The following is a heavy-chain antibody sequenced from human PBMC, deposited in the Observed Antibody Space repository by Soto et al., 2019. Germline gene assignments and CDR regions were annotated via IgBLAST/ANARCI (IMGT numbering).Heavy chain of an antibody. CDR3: AREGGVPGAFDF. CDR1: GGTFSSFT. J-gene: IGHJ4*02. D-gene: IGHD7-27*01. Sequence: GASVKVSCKASGGTFSSFTISWVRQAPGQGLEWMGGITPIFGTANYAQNFQGRVTIIADESTSTAYMELSSLRSGDTAVYYCAREGGVPGAFDFWGQGTLVTVSS. CDR2: ITPIFGTA. V-gene: IGHV1-69*13.